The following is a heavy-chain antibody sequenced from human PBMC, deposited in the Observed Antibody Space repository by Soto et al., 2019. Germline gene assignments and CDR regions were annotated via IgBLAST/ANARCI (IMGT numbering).Heavy chain of an antibody. CDR3: ARGVLPFYSSGADCYPSYFDS. CDR1: GGSVSRGSYH. CDR2: VHHSGKT. Sequence: LSXTCTLSGGSVSRGSYHWTCFRQPPGEGLEYIGFVHHSGKTHYNPSLKSRVTIAVDTSKNQLSLNLVSVSVADTAVFYCARGVLPFYSSGADCYPSYFDSCGQRTLVTVSS. V-gene: IGHV4-61*01. D-gene: IGHD2-21*02. J-gene: IGHJ4*02.